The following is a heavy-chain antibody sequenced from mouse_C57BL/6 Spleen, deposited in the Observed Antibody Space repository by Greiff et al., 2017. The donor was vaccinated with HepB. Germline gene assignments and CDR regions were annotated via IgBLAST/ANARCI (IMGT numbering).Heavy chain of an antibody. Sequence: DVQLQESGPGLVKPSQSLSLTCSVTGYSITSGYYWNWIRQFPGNKLEWMGYISYDGSNNYNPSLKNRISITRDTSKNQFFLKLNSVTTEDTATYYCARGYGNYLAWFAYWGQGTLVTVSA. J-gene: IGHJ3*01. CDR3: ARGYGNYLAWFAY. CDR1: GYSITSGYY. CDR2: ISYDGSN. D-gene: IGHD2-1*01. V-gene: IGHV3-6*01.